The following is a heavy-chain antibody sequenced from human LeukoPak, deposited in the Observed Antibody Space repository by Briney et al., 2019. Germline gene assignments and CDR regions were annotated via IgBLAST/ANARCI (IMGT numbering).Heavy chain of an antibody. J-gene: IGHJ4*02. CDR3: ARERGSSSSFDY. Sequence: ASVKVSCKASGDTFTSYDINWVRQATGQGLEWMGWMNPNSGNTGYAQKFQGRVTMTRNTSISTAYMELSSLRSEDTAVYYCARERGSSSSFDYWGQGTLVTVSS. D-gene: IGHD6-6*01. CDR1: GDTFTSYD. CDR2: MNPNSGNT. V-gene: IGHV1-8*01.